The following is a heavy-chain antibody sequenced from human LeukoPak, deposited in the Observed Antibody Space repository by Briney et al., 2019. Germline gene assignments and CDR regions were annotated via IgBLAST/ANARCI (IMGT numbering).Heavy chain of an antibody. CDR1: GVSISSYY. Sequence: KPSETLTLTCTVSGVSISSYYWSWIRQPPGKGLEWIGYIYYSGSTKYSPSLKSRVTISADTSKNQFPLKLSSVTAADTAVYYCARGDGYNYPYYYYYYMDVWGKGTTVTVSS. V-gene: IGHV4-59*01. D-gene: IGHD5-24*01. CDR2: IYYSGST. J-gene: IGHJ6*03. CDR3: ARGDGYNYPYYYYYYMDV.